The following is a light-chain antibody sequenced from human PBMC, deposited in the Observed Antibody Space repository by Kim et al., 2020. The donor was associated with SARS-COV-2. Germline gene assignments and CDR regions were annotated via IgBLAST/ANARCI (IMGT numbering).Light chain of an antibody. Sequence: DIQMTQSPSSLSASVGDRVTITCRASQSITSYLNWYQQKPGKAPKLLIYAASTFQSGVPSRFSGSGSGTDFTLTISSLQPEDFATYYCQQSYSTPFTFGGGTKLEI. CDR1: QSITSY. CDR2: AAS. V-gene: IGKV1-39*01. J-gene: IGKJ4*01. CDR3: QQSYSTPFT.